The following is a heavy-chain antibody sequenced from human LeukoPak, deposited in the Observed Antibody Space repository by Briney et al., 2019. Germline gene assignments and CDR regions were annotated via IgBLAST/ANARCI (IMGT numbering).Heavy chain of an antibody. D-gene: IGHD3-22*01. J-gene: IGHJ4*02. Sequence: GGSLRLSCAASGFTFSSYWMSWVRQAPGKGLEWVANIKQDGGEKYYVDSVKGRFTISRDNAKTSLYLQMTSLRAEDTAVYYCARDKYFDSTNYYPRFDYRGQGILVTVSS. CDR1: GFTFSSYW. V-gene: IGHV3-7*04. CDR2: IKQDGGEK. CDR3: ARDKYFDSTNYYPRFDY.